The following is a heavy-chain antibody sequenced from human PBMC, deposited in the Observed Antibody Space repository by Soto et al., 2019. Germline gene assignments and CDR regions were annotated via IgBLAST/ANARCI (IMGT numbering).Heavy chain of an antibody. J-gene: IGHJ6*02. CDR1: GYTFTSYD. Sequence: RASVKVSCKASGYTFTSYDINWVRQATGQGLEWMGWMNPNSGNTGYAQKFQGRVTMTRNTSISTAYMELSSLRSEDTAVYYCARRGSGYYYYGMDVWGQGTTVTVS. CDR3: ARRGSGYYYYGMDV. V-gene: IGHV1-8*01. CDR2: MNPNSGNT. D-gene: IGHD3-10*01.